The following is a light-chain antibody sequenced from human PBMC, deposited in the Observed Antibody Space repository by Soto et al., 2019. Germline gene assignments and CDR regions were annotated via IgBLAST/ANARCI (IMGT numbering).Light chain of an antibody. CDR1: QIARIS. V-gene: IGKV3-11*01. CDR2: DAS. CDR3: QQLSNWT. Sequence: ETVVTQSPATLSVSPGERATLSCRASQIARISLGWYQQKPVQAPRLLIYDASNRATGIPARFSGSGYGIDFTLTISSLEPADFEVYYCQQLSNWTLGQGTKVDI. J-gene: IGKJ1*01.